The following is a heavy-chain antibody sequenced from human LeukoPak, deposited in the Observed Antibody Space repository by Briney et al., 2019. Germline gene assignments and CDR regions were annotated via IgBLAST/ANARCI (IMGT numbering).Heavy chain of an antibody. CDR2: ISAYNGNT. Sequence: ASVKVSCKASGYTFTSYGISWVRQAPGQGLEWMGWISAYNGNTNYAQKLQGRVTITADESTSTAYMELSSLRSEDTAVYYCARVGGSFNWFDPWGQGTLVTVSS. CDR3: ARVGGSFNWFDP. J-gene: IGHJ5*02. D-gene: IGHD1-26*01. CDR1: GYTFTSYG. V-gene: IGHV1-18*01.